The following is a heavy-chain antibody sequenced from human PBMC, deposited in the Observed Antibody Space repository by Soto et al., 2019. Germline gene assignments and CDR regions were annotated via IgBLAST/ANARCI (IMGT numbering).Heavy chain of an antibody. Sequence: EVQLVESGGGLVQPGGSLRLSCAASGFTFSSYDMHWVRQATGKGLEWVSAIGTAGDTYYPGSVKGRFTISRENAKNSLYLQMNSLRAEDTAVYYCARAGVGCSGGSCYPPQPEPFDYWGQGTLVTVSS. CDR1: GFTFSSYD. CDR2: IGTAGDT. J-gene: IGHJ4*02. D-gene: IGHD2-15*01. CDR3: ARAGVGCSGGSCYPPQPEPFDY. V-gene: IGHV3-13*01.